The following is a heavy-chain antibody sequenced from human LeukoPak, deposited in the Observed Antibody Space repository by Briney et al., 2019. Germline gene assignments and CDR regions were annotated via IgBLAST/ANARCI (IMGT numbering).Heavy chain of an antibody. V-gene: IGHV3-64*04. CDR1: GFTFSSYA. J-gene: IGHJ5*02. D-gene: IGHD6-13*01. CDR2: ISSNGGST. CDR3: ARGKLYSSSWYLNWFDP. Sequence: PGGSLRLSCSASGFTFSSYAMHWVRQAPGKGLEYVSAISSNGGSTYYADSVKGRFTISRDNSKNTLYLQMNSLRAEDTAVYYCARGKLYSSSWYLNWFDPWGQGTLVTVSS.